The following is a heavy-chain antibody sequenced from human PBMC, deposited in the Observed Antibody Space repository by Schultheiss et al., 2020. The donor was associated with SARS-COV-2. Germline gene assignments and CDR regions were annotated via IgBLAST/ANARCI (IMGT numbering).Heavy chain of an antibody. V-gene: IGHV1-8*02. J-gene: IGHJ6*02. D-gene: IGHD4-11*01. CDR2: INPNSGNT. Sequence: ASVKVSCKASGGTFSSYAISWVRQAPGQGLEWMGWINPNSGNTGYAQKFQGRVTMTRNTSISTAYMELSSLRSEDTAVYYCARGYSNYGRYGMDVWGQGTTVTVSS. CDR1: GGTFSSYA. CDR3: ARGYSNYGRYGMDV.